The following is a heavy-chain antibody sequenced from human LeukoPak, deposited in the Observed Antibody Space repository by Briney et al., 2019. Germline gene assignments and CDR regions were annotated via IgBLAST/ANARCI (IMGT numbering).Heavy chain of an antibody. CDR2: ISSNGGST. CDR1: GFTFSSYA. J-gene: IGHJ4*02. CDR3: VKASRRSFDY. V-gene: IGHV3-64D*06. D-gene: IGHD6-13*01. Sequence: GGSLRLSCAASGFTFSSYAMHWVRQAPGKGLEYVSAISSNGGSTYYADSVKGRFTISRDNSKNTLYLQMSSLRAEDTAVYYCVKASRRSFDYWGQGTLVTVSS.